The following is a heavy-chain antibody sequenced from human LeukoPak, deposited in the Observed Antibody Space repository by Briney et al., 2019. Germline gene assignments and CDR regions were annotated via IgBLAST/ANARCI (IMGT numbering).Heavy chain of an antibody. D-gene: IGHD6-19*01. V-gene: IGHV3-20*04. Sequence: GGSLRLSCAASGFTLDDYGMSWVRQAPGKGLECVSGINWNGGSTGYADSVKGRFTISRDNAKNSLYLQMNSLRAEDTALYYCARDGIAVAGVYYFDYWGQGTLVTVPS. CDR3: ARDGIAVAGVYYFDY. CDR1: GFTLDDYG. CDR2: INWNGGST. J-gene: IGHJ4*02.